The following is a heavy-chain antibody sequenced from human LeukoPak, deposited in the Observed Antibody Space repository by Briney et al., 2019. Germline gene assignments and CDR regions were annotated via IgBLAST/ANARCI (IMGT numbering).Heavy chain of an antibody. J-gene: IGHJ6*02. CDR2: ISSSGSTI. Sequence: GGSLRLSRAASGFTFSDYYMNWIRQAPGKGLEWVSYISSSGSTIYYADSVKGRFTISRDNAKNSLYLQMNSLRAEDTAVYYCARGNAGDFWSGYVYYGMDVWGQGTTVTVSS. CDR1: GFTFSDYY. D-gene: IGHD3-3*01. CDR3: ARGNAGDFWSGYVYYGMDV. V-gene: IGHV3-11*01.